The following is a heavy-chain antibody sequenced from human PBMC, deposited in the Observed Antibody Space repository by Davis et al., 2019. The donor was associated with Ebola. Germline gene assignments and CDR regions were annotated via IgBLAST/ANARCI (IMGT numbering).Heavy chain of an antibody. D-gene: IGHD5-18*01. V-gene: IGHV3-9*01. Sequence: PGGSLRLSCVASGFTFHEYAMHWVRQAPGKGLEWVSGISWNSGSIGYADSVKGRFTISRDNAKNSLYLQMNSLRAEDTALYYCTKHMDAGSLRYPDFDHWSQGTLVTVSS. J-gene: IGHJ4*02. CDR2: ISWNSGSI. CDR1: GFTFHEYA. CDR3: TKHMDAGSLRYPDFDH.